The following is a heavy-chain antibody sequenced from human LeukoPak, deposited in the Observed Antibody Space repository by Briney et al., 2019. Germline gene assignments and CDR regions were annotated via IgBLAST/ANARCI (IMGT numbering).Heavy chain of an antibody. V-gene: IGHV3-23*05. CDR2: FKTKYHQV. CDR1: VFTFRDCD. CDR3: ARSVPDYTRFDY. Sequence: GGSLRLSCVASVFTFRDCDMNWVRQAPGKGLEWVSTFKTKYHQVYYAESVRGRFTISTDNSRNTVFLQMNSLRADDTALYYCARSVPDYTRFDYWGQGALVTVSS. J-gene: IGHJ4*02. D-gene: IGHD4-4*01.